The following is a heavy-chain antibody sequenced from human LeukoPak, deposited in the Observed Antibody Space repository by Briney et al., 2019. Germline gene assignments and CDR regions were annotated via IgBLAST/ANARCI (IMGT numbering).Heavy chain of an antibody. V-gene: IGHV4-59*08. CDR1: GGSISSYY. J-gene: IGHJ3*02. CDR3: ARLLANTYYYDSSGYCAFDI. Sequence: SETLSLTCTVSGGSISSYYWSWIRQPPGKGLEWIGYIYYSGSTNYNPSLKSRVTISVDTPKNQFSLKLSSVTAADAAVYYCARLLANTYYYDSSGYCAFDIWGQGTMVTVSS. CDR2: IYYSGST. D-gene: IGHD3-22*01.